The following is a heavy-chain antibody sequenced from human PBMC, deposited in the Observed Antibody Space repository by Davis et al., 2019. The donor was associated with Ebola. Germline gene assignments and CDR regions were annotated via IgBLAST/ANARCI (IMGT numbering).Heavy chain of an antibody. D-gene: IGHD2-21*01. CDR3: AKDLLWWSASDV. J-gene: IGHJ6*02. CDR2: ISSSRSTI. CDR1: GFAFSDYG. Sequence: GGSLRLSCAASGFAFSDYGMNWVRQAPGKGLEWVSYISSSRSTIHYADSVKGRFTISRDDSKNTVSLQMNNLRAEDTAVYYCAKDLLWWSASDVWGQGTTVTVSS. V-gene: IGHV3-48*01.